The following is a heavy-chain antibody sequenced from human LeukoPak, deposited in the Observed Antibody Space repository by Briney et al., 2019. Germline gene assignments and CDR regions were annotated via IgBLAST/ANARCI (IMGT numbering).Heavy chain of an antibody. CDR3: ARSVVTSGYYMDV. CDR2: ISGSGGST. V-gene: IGHV3-23*01. J-gene: IGHJ6*03. CDR1: GFTFSSYA. D-gene: IGHD1-26*01. Sequence: GGSLRLSCAASGFTFSSYAMSWVRQAPGKGLEWVSAISGSGGSTYYADSVKGRFIISRDNAKKSLYLQMNSLRAEDTAVFYCARSVVTSGYYMDVWGKGTTITVSS.